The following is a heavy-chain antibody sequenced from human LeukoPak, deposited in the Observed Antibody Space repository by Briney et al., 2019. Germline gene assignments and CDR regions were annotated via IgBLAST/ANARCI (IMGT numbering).Heavy chain of an antibody. V-gene: IGHV4-59*12. Sequence: SETLSLTCTVSGGSISTYYWSWIRQPPGKGLEWIAYIYYSGSTDYNPSLKSRVTISLDTSKNQFSLKLSSVTAADTAVYYCARYSSGPYYFDYWGQGTLVTVSS. CDR2: IYYSGST. CDR3: ARYSSGPYYFDY. CDR1: GGSISTYY. D-gene: IGHD3-22*01. J-gene: IGHJ4*02.